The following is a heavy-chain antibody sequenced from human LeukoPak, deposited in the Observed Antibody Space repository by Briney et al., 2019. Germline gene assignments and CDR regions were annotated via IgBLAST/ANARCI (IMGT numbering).Heavy chain of an antibody. J-gene: IGHJ5*02. D-gene: IGHD3-10*01. Sequence: SETLPLTCAVYGGTFSRYLWSWIRQPPGKGLEWIGEINHRGRTNYNPSLKSRVTISVDTSKHQFSLKLSSVTAADTAVYYCARQGYYYGSGSYPANWFDPWGQGNLVSVSS. CDR2: INHRGRT. CDR3: ARQGYYYGSGSYPANWFDP. V-gene: IGHV4-34*01. CDR1: GGTFSRYL.